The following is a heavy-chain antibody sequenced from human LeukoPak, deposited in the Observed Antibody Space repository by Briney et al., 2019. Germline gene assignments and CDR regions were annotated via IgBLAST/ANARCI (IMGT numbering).Heavy chain of an antibody. Sequence: GGSLRLSCAASGFTFSTYAMTWVRQAPGKGLEWVSGISGGGDNTYYADSVKGRFTISRDNAKNSLYLQMNSLRAEDTAVYYCARERGSYDSSGYYLDYWGQGTLVTVSS. CDR1: GFTFSTYA. CDR3: ARERGSYDSSGYYLDY. J-gene: IGHJ4*02. CDR2: ISGGGDNT. D-gene: IGHD3-22*01. V-gene: IGHV3-21*01.